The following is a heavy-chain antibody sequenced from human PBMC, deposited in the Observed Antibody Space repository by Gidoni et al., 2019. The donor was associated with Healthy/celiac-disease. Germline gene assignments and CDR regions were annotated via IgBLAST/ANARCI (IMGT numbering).Heavy chain of an antibody. J-gene: IGHJ4*02. CDR3: ARGLAAAGPFDY. D-gene: IGHD6-13*01. Sequence: QVQLQQWGAGLLKPSETLSLTCAVYGGSFSGYYWSWIRQHPGKGLEWIGEINHSGSTNYNPSLKSRVTISVDTSKNQFSLKLSSVTAADTAVYYCARGLAAAGPFDYWGQGTLVTVSS. CDR2: INHSGST. CDR1: GGSFSGYY. V-gene: IGHV4-34*01.